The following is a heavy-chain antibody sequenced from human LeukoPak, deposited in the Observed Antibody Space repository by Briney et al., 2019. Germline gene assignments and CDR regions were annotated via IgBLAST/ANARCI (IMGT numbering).Heavy chain of an antibody. CDR3: ARSGSGLWFRESFFDY. J-gene: IGHJ4*02. Sequence: ASVKVSCKASGYTFIGYYMHWVRQAPGQGLEWMGWINPNSGGTNYAQKFQGRVTMTRDTSISTAYIELSRLRSDDTAVYYCARSGSGLWFRESFFDYWGQGTLVTVSS. CDR2: INPNSGGT. CDR1: GYTFIGYY. V-gene: IGHV1-2*02. D-gene: IGHD3-10*01.